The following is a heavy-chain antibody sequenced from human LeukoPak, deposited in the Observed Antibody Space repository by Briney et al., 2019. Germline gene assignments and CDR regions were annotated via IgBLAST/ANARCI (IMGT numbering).Heavy chain of an antibody. D-gene: IGHD3-3*01. V-gene: IGHV4-59*01. Sequence: PSETLSLTCAVYGGSISSYYWSWIRQPPGKGLEWIGYIYYSGSTNYNPSLKSRVTISVDTSKNQFSLKLSSVTAADTAVYYCARSPYYDFWSGYSDYGMDVWGQGTTVTVSS. CDR2: IYYSGST. CDR3: ARSPYYDFWSGYSDYGMDV. J-gene: IGHJ6*02. CDR1: GGSISSYY.